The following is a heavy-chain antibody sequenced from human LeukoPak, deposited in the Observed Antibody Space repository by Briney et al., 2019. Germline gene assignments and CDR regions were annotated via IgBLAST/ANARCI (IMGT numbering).Heavy chain of an antibody. CDR2: ISSSSSYI. D-gene: IGHD3-22*01. CDR1: GFTFSSYS. V-gene: IGHV3-21*04. Sequence: PGGSLRLSRAASGFTFSSYSMNWVRQAPGKGLEWVSSISSSSSYIYYADSVKGRFTISRDNAKNSLYLQMNSLRAEDTAVYYCACTNYDSSGYYYVWGQGTLVTVSS. CDR3: ACTNYDSSGYYYV. J-gene: IGHJ4*02.